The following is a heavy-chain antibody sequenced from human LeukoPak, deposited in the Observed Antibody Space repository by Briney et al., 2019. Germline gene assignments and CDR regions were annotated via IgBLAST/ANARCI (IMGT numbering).Heavy chain of an antibody. CDR1: GFTFSSYG. CDR3: ARDGAHYGDYPDAFDI. Sequence: PGGSLRLSCAASGFTFSSYGMNWVRQAPGKGLEWVSYISSSGSTIYYADSVKGRFTISRDNAKNSLYLQMNSLRAEDTAVYYCARDGAHYGDYPDAFDIWGQGTMVTVSS. V-gene: IGHV3-48*04. D-gene: IGHD4-17*01. CDR2: ISSSGSTI. J-gene: IGHJ3*02.